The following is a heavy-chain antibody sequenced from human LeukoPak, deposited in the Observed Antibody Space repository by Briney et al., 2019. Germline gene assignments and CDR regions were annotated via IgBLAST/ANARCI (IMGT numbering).Heavy chain of an antibody. CDR2: ISSNGGST. CDR3: AILGDYSGSSYDSAFDY. Sequence: GGSLRLSCAASGFTFSNYAMHWVRQAPGKGLEYVSPISSNGGSTYYANSVKGRFTISRDNSKNTLYLQMGSLRPEDMAVYYCAILGDYSGSSYDSAFDYWGQGTLVTVSS. V-gene: IGHV3-64*01. CDR1: GFTFSNYA. J-gene: IGHJ4*02. D-gene: IGHD1-26*01.